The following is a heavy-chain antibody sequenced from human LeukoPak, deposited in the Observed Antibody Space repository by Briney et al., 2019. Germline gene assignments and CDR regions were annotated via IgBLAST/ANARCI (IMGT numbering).Heavy chain of an antibody. V-gene: IGHV1-69*04. J-gene: IGHJ5*02. D-gene: IGHD3-10*01. CDR3: AREALVDGSGSYYTNP. CDR1: GGTFSSYA. CDR2: IIPILGIA. Sequence: EASVKVSCKASGGTFSSYAISWVRQAPGQGLEWMGRIIPILGIANYAQKFQGRVTITADKSTSTAYMELSSLRSEDTAVYYCAREALVDGSGSYYTNPWGQGTLVTVSS.